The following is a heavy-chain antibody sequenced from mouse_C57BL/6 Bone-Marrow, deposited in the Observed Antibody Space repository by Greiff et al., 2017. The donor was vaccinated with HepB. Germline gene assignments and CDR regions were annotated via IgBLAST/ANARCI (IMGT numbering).Heavy chain of an antibody. CDR1: GYTFTDYN. Sequence: EVQLVESGPELVKPGASVKIPCKASGYTFTDYNMDWVKQSHGKSLEWIGDINPNNGGTIYNQKFKGKATLTVDKSSSTAYMELRSLTSEDTAVYYCARELYGSSYGWYFDVWGTGTTVTVSS. CDR2: INPNNGGT. CDR3: ARELYGSSYGWYFDV. J-gene: IGHJ1*03. V-gene: IGHV1-18*01. D-gene: IGHD1-1*01.